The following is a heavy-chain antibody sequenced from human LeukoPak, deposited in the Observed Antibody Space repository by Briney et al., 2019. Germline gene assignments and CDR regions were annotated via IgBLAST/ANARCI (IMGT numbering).Heavy chain of an antibody. Sequence: SETLSLTCAVYGGSFSGYYWSWIRQPPGKGLEWLGEINHSGSTNYNPSLKSRVTISVDTSKNQFSLKLSSVTAADTAVYYCARRSKQYCSSTSCHIADAFDIWGQGTMVTVSS. J-gene: IGHJ3*02. D-gene: IGHD2-2*01. CDR2: INHSGST. V-gene: IGHV4-34*01. CDR3: ARRSKQYCSSTSCHIADAFDI. CDR1: GGSFSGYY.